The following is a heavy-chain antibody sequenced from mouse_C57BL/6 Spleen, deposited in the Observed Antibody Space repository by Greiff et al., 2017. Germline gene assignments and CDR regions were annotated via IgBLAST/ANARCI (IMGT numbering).Heavy chain of an antibody. CDR2: ISYSGST. D-gene: IGHD4-1*02. V-gene: IGHV3-8*01. CDR1: GYSITSDY. Sequence: DVQLVESGPGLAKPSQTLSLTCSVTGYSITSDYWNWIRKFPGNKLEYMGYISYSGSTYYNPSLKSRISITRDTSKNQYYLQLNSVTTEDTATYYCARSQLGNYYAMYYWGQGTSVTVSS. CDR3: ARSQLGNYYAMYY. J-gene: IGHJ4*01.